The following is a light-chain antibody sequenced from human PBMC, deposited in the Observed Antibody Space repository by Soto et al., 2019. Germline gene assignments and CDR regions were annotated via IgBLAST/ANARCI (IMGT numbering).Light chain of an antibody. Sequence: EIVFTQSPGTQSLSPGARATLSCRASQSVRSSYLAWYQQKPGQAPRLLIYGASTRATGIPDRFSGGGSGTDFTLTISSLQSEDFAVYYCQQYNNWPYTFGQGTKVDIK. V-gene: IGKV3-20*01. CDR1: QSVRSSY. CDR3: QQYNNWPYT. CDR2: GAS. J-gene: IGKJ2*01.